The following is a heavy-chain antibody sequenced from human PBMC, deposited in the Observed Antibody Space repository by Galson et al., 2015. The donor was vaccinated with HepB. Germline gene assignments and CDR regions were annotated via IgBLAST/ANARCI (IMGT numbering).Heavy chain of an antibody. CDR1: GGSISSSSYY. CDR3: ASPVRAFYAFDI. J-gene: IGHJ3*02. D-gene: IGHD3-10*01. Sequence: ETLSLTCTVSGGSISSSSYYWGWIRQPPGKGLEWIGSIYYSGSTYYNPSLKSRVTISVDTSKNQFSLKLSSVTAADTAVYYCASPVRAFYAFDIWGQGTMVTVSS. CDR2: IYYSGST. V-gene: IGHV4-39*07.